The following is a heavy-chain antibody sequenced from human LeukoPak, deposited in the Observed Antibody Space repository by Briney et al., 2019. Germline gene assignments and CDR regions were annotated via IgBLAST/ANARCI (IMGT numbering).Heavy chain of an antibody. CDR1: GYTLTELS. J-gene: IGHJ4*02. CDR2: FDPEDGET. Sequence: ASVKVSCKVSGYTLTELSMHWVRQAPGKGLEWTGGFDPEDGETIYAQKFQGRVTMTEDTSTDTAYMELSSLRSEDTAVYYCATDTEYGSGSYYNVWGQGTLVTVSS. D-gene: IGHD3-10*01. CDR3: ATDTEYGSGSYYNV. V-gene: IGHV1-24*01.